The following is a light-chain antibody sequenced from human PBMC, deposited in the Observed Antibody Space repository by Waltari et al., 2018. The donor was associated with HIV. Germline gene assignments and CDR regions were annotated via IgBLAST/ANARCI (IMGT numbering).Light chain of an antibody. J-gene: IGLJ2*01. CDR1: NSDIGAYNL. CDR3: SSYARRRGLV. Sequence: QSALTQPASVSGSPGQSITISCSGSNSDIGAYNLVSWYQQYPGKAPKLILYETTRRPSGFSNRYSGSKSGYTASLTISTLQADDEADYYCSSYARRRGLVFGGGTKVTVL. V-gene: IGLV2-23*01. CDR2: ETT.